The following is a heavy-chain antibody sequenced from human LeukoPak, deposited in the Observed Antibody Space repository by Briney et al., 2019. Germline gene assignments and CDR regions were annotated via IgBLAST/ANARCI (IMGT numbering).Heavy chain of an antibody. CDR3: ARDGIRANSYGYYFDY. CDR2: INAGNGNT. CDR1: GYTFTSYA. Sequence: ASVKVSCKASGYTFTSYAMHWVRQAPGQRLEWMGWINAGNGNTKYSQKFQGRVTITRDTSASTAYMELSSLRSEDTAVYYCARDGIRANSYGYYFDYWGQGTLVTVSS. J-gene: IGHJ4*02. D-gene: IGHD5-18*01. V-gene: IGHV1-3*01.